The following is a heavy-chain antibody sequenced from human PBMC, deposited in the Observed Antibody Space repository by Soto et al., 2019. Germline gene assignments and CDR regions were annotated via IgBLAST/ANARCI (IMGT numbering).Heavy chain of an antibody. J-gene: IGHJ5*02. V-gene: IGHV4-34*01. CDR3: ARGLRKKAARLLVIYNWFDP. D-gene: IGHD6-6*01. CDR2: INHSGST. Sequence: QVQLQQWGAGLLKPSETLSLTCAVYGGSFSGYYWSWIRQPPGKGLEWIGEINHSGSTNYNPSLKSRVTISVDTSKNQFSLKLSSVTAADTAVYYCARGLRKKAARLLVIYNWFDPWGQGTLVTVSS. CDR1: GGSFSGYY.